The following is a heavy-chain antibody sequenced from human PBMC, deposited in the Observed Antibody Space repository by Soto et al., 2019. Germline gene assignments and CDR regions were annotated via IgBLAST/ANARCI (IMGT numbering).Heavy chain of an antibody. CDR1: GFTFSSYA. CDR3: ARAYYYGSGSYYYYYYGMDV. V-gene: IGHV3-30-3*01. CDR2: ISYDGSNK. Sequence: ESGGGVVQPGRSLRLSCAASGFTFSSYAMHWVRQAPGKGLEWVAVISYDGSNKYYADSVKGRFTISRDNSKNTLYLQMNSLRAEDTAVYYCARAYYYGSGSYYYYYYGMDVWGQGTTVTVSS. J-gene: IGHJ6*02. D-gene: IGHD3-10*01.